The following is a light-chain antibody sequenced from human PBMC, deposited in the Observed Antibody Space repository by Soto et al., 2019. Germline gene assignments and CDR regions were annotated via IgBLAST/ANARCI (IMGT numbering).Light chain of an antibody. Sequence: QPVLTQPPSASGTPGQRVTISCSGSSSNIGSNYVYWYQQLPGTAPKLLIYRSDQRPSGVPDRFSGSKSGTSASLAISGLRSEDEADYYCAVWDDSLSGVVFGGGTKVTVL. V-gene: IGLV1-47*01. J-gene: IGLJ2*01. CDR3: AVWDDSLSGVV. CDR2: RSD. CDR1: SSNIGSNY.